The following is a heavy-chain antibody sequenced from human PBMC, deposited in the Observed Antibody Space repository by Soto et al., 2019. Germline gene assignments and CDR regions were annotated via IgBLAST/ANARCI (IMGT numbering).Heavy chain of an antibody. V-gene: IGHV1-18*01. D-gene: IGHD1-1*01. Sequence: QVHLVQSGAEVKKPGASVKVSCQASGYAFTTYGITWVRQAPGQGLEWMGWISAHNGNTNYAQKLQGRVTVNRDTPTSTAYMELRSLRSDDTAVYYCARGRYGDYWGQGALVTVSS. CDR1: GYAFTTYG. CDR2: ISAHNGNT. CDR3: ARGRYGDY. J-gene: IGHJ4*02.